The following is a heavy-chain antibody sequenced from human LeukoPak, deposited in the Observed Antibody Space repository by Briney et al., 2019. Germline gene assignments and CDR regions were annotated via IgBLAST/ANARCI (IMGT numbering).Heavy chain of an antibody. CDR3: ARQTFGVLYFDS. Sequence: WIGYIYYSGSTTYNPSLKSPVTISTDMSKNQFSLKLTSVTAADTAVYYCARQTFGVLYFDSWGQGTLAIVSS. J-gene: IGHJ4*02. D-gene: IGHD3-10*01. CDR2: IYYSGST. V-gene: IGHV4-59*08.